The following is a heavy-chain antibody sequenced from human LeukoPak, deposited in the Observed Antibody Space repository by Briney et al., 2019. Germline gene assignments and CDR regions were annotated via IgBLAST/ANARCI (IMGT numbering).Heavy chain of an antibody. CDR2: ISSSSSYI. CDR1: GFTFSSYS. CDR3: ARALSSTSLLNWFDP. J-gene: IGHJ5*02. D-gene: IGHD2-2*01. Sequence: GGSLRLSCAASGFTFSSYSMNWVRQAPGKGLEWVSSISSSSSYIYYADSVKGRFTISRDNAKNSLYLQMNSLRAEDTAVYYCARALSSTSLLNWFDPWGQGTLVTVSS. V-gene: IGHV3-21*01.